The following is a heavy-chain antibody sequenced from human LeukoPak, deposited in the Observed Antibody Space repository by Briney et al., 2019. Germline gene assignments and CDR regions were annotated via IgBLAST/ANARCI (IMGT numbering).Heavy chain of an antibody. Sequence: SETLSLTCTVSGGSISSTSHYWGWIRQPPEKGLEWIGSIYYSGGTYYNPSLKSRVTISVDTSKNQFSLKLSSVTAADTAVYYCKYYYDSSGEILDYWGQGTLVTVSS. J-gene: IGHJ4*02. D-gene: IGHD3-22*01. V-gene: IGHV4-39*01. CDR2: IYYSGGT. CDR1: GGSISSTSHY. CDR3: KYYYDSSGEILDY.